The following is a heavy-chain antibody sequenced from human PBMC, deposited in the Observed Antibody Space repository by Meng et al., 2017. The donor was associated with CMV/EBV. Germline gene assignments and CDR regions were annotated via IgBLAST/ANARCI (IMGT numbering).Heavy chain of an antibody. V-gene: IGHV1-69*12. CDR1: GGTFSSYA. CDR2: IIPIFGTA. D-gene: IGHD5-24*01. Sequence: QVQLVQSGPEVRKPGASVKVSCKASGGTFSSYAISWVRQAPGQGLEWMGGIIPIFGTANYAQKFQGRVTIIADESTSTAYMELSSLRSEDTAVYYCARMPRDGYNYIDYWGQGTLVTVSS. CDR3: ARMPRDGYNYIDY. J-gene: IGHJ4*02.